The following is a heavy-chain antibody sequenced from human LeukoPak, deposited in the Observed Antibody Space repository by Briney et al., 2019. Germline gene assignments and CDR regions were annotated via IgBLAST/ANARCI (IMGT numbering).Heavy chain of an antibody. D-gene: IGHD6-13*01. CDR2: ISWNSGSI. J-gene: IGHJ3*02. CDR1: GFTFDDYA. Sequence: PGRSLRLSCAASGFTFDDYAMHWVRQAPGKGLEWVSGISWNSGSIGYADSVKGRFTISRDNAKNSLYLQMNSLRAEDTVVYYCAKDLSGIAAAEGAFDIWGQGTMVTVSS. CDR3: AKDLSGIAAAEGAFDI. V-gene: IGHV3-9*01.